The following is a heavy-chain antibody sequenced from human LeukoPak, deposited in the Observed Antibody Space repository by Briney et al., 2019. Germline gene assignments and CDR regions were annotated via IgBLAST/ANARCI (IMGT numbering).Heavy chain of an antibody. D-gene: IGHD3-3*01. CDR3: ARHPNFWSGYSGNQFDY. J-gene: IGHJ4*02. CDR2: INPNSGGT. V-gene: IGHV1-2*02. Sequence: AASVKVSCKASGYTFTGYYMHWVRQAPGQGLEWMGWINPNSGGTNYAQKFQGRVTMTRDTSITTAYMEMSRLTSDDTAVYFCARHPNFWSGYSGNQFDYWGQGTLVTVSS. CDR1: GYTFTGYY.